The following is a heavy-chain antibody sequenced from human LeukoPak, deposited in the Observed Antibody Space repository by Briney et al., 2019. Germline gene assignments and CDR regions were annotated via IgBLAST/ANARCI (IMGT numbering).Heavy chain of an antibody. CDR2: ISVSGDST. Sequence: GGSLRLSCAASGFTFSGFAMSWVRQAPGKGLEWVSAISVSGDSTYYADSVKGRFTISRDISKNTLYLQMNSLRAEDTALYYCAKDRSDGHYYDFDYWGQGTLVTVSS. CDR1: GFTFSGFA. J-gene: IGHJ4*02. D-gene: IGHD3-22*01. CDR3: AKDRSDGHYYDFDY. V-gene: IGHV3-23*01.